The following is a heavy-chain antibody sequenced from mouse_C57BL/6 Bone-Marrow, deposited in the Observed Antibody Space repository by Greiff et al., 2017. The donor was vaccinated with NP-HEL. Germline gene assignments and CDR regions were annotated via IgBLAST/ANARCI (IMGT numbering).Heavy chain of an antibody. J-gene: IGHJ4*01. CDR1: GFSLTSYG. CDR3: ATRRVYAMDY. V-gene: IGHV2-2*01. Sequence: QVQLKESGPGLVQPSQSLSITCTVSGFSLTSYGVHWVRQSPGKGLEWLGVIWSGGSTDYNAAFISRLSISKDKSKSQVFFKMNSLQADDTAIYYYATRRVYAMDYWGQGTSVTVSS. CDR2: IWSGGST.